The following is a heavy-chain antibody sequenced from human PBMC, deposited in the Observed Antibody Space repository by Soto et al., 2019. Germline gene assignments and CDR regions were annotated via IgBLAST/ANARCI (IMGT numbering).Heavy chain of an antibody. J-gene: IGHJ5*02. V-gene: IGHV1-18*01. CDR3: ARAGIQLWFRWFDP. Sequence: XSVKVSCXASXYTXTSYXIXXVRXAXXQGLXWMGWISAYNGNPNYAQKLQGRVTMTTDTSTSTAYMELRSLRSDDTAVYYCARAGIQLWFRWFDPWGXGTLVTVSS. CDR1: XYTXTSYX. D-gene: IGHD5-18*01. CDR2: ISAYNGNP.